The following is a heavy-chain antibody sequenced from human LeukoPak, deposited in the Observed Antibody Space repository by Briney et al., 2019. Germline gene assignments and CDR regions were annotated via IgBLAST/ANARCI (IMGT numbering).Heavy chain of an antibody. Sequence: GGSLRLSCAASGFTFSSYGMHWVRQAPGKGLEWVAFVRYDGSNKYYADSVKGRFTISRDNSKNTLYLQMNSLRAEDTAVYYCAKDISSSWYGDYFDYWGQGTLVTVSS. CDR1: GFTFSSYG. D-gene: IGHD6-13*01. V-gene: IGHV3-30*02. CDR2: VRYDGSNK. J-gene: IGHJ4*02. CDR3: AKDISSSWYGDYFDY.